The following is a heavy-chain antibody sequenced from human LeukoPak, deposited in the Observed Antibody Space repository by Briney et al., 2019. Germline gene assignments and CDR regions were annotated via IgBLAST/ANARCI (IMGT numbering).Heavy chain of an antibody. D-gene: IGHD3-16*02. J-gene: IGHJ4*02. Sequence: TGGSLRLSCAASGFTVSSNYMSWVRHAPGKGLEWVSVIYSGGSTYYPDSVKGRFTISRGNAKNTLYLQTNSLRAEDTAVYYCARGQGYYDYVWGSYRYNGYYFDYWGQGTLVTVSS. CDR1: GFTVSSNY. CDR3: ARGQGYYDYVWGSYRYNGYYFDY. V-gene: IGHV3-66*01. CDR2: IYSGGST.